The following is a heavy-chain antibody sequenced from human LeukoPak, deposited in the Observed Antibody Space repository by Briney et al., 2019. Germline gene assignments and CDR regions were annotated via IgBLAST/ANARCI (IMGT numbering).Heavy chain of an antibody. Sequence: PGGSLRLSCAASGFTFSSYWMHWVRQAPGKGLVWVSRINSDGSSTSYADSVKGRFTISRDNSKHTLYLQMNSLRAEDTAVYYCAKVAGPDYYDILTGYYNVEDYWGQGTLVTVSS. CDR1: GFTFSSYW. D-gene: IGHD3-9*01. V-gene: IGHV3-74*01. CDR2: INSDGSST. CDR3: AKVAGPDYYDILTGYYNVEDY. J-gene: IGHJ4*02.